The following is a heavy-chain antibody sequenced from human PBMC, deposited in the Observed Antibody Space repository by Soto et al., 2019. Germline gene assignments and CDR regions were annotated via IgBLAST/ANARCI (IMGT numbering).Heavy chain of an antibody. V-gene: IGHV1-69*13. D-gene: IGHD3-10*01. J-gene: IGHJ5*02. CDR2: ITPIFGEA. CDR1: GGPFNDYP. Sequence: SVKVSCKASGGPFNDYPINWVRQAPGQGLEWMGGITPIFGEADYAQKFQDRVAITADESRDTAYMELRSLRSEDTGVYYCARGPPRGSYDRWGQGTLVTVSS. CDR3: ARGPPRGSYDR.